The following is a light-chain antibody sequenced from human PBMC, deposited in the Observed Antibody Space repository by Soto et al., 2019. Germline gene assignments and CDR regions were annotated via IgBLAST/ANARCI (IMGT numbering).Light chain of an antibody. V-gene: IGKV3-15*01. J-gene: IGKJ4*01. CDR2: DAS. CDR1: QNIHDK. Sequence: EIVMTQSPATLSVSPGERVSLSCRASQNIHDKLAWYQQKPGQTPRLLIYDASTRATGISGSFSGSGSGTEFTLTISSLQSEDVAVYYCQQYNRWPLTFGGGTKVEIK. CDR3: QQYNRWPLT.